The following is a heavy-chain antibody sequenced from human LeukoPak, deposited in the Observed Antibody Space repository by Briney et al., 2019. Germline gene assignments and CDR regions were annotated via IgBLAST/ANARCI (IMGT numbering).Heavy chain of an antibody. D-gene: IGHD3-9*01. CDR1: GYSIRSGFY. Sequence: SETLSLTCTVSGYSIRSGFYWGWIRQPPGKGLEWIGSIEYTGSTYYNPSLKSRVTISVDTSKNQFSLKLSSVTATDTAVYYCARHHLIDWSPAVDYWGQGTLVTVSS. CDR3: ARHHLIDWSPAVDY. CDR2: IEYTGST. J-gene: IGHJ4*02. V-gene: IGHV4-38-2*02.